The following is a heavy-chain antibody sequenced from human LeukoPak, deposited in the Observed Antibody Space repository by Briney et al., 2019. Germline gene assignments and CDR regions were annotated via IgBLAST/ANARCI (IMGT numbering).Heavy chain of an antibody. CDR3: AKVVVAANPYYYHYGMDV. J-gene: IGHJ6*02. CDR1: GGTSSSCA. CDR2: IIPIFGTA. Sequence: ASVKVSCTASGGTSSSCAISWVRQAPGQGLEWMGGIIPIFGTANYAQKFQGRVTITADESTSTAYMELSSLRSEDTAVYYCAKVVVAANPYYYHYGMDVWGQGTTVTVSS. V-gene: IGHV1-69*13. D-gene: IGHD2-15*01.